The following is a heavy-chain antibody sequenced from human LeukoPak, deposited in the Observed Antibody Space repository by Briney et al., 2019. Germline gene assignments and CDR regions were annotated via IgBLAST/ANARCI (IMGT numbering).Heavy chain of an antibody. D-gene: IGHD6-13*01. J-gene: IGHJ5*02. CDR3: ATDSSSWNIFDN. CDR1: GFTFSSYA. Sequence: GGSLRLSCAASGFTFSSYAMSWVRQAPGKGLEWVSSISDSGGSTYYADSVKGRFTISRDNSNKTVHLQMDKLRAEDTAIYYCATDSSSWNIFDNWGQGTLVTVSS. V-gene: IGHV3-23*01. CDR2: ISDSGGST.